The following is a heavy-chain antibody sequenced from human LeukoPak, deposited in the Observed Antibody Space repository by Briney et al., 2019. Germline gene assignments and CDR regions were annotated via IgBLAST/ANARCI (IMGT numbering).Heavy chain of an antibody. Sequence: GGFLRLSCAASGFTFSSYEMNWVRQAPGKGLEWVSYISSSGSTTYYADSVKGRFTISRDNAKKSLYLQMNSLRAEDTAVYYCARGRDGDYVPLDYWGQGTLVTVSS. CDR1: GFTFSSYE. J-gene: IGHJ4*02. V-gene: IGHV3-48*03. D-gene: IGHD4-17*01. CDR3: ARGRDGDYVPLDY. CDR2: ISSSGSTT.